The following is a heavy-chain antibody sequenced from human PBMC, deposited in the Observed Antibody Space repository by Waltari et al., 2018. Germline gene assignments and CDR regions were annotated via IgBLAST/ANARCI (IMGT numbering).Heavy chain of an antibody. Sequence: ELQLVQSAAELKKPGESLRISCKGSGYDFNGYWIVWVRQGPGEGREWMGTSCPGDSHARYSPSVQGHVTLSADFSTGTAFLQWNSLAASDSAMYYCARRIITPAGLSLNWVDAWGQGTLVTVSS. D-gene: IGHD6-19*01. CDR1: GYDFNGYW. CDR3: ARRIITPAGLSLNWVDA. V-gene: IGHV5-51*01. J-gene: IGHJ5*02. CDR2: SCPGDSHA.